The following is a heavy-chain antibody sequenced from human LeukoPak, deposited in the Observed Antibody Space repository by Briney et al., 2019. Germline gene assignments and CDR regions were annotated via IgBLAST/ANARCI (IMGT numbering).Heavy chain of an antibody. CDR2: IYYSGST. J-gene: IGHJ6*03. CDR1: GGSISSSSYY. V-gene: IGHV4-39*01. CDR3: ASTRVDCSGGSCPGTYYYYYMDV. D-gene: IGHD2-15*01. Sequence: SETLSLTCTVSGGSISSSSYYWGWIRQPPGKGLEWIRSIYYSGSTYYNPSLKSRVTISVDTSKNQFSLKLSSVTAADTAVYYCASTRVDCSGGSCPGTYYYYYMDVWGKGTTVTISS.